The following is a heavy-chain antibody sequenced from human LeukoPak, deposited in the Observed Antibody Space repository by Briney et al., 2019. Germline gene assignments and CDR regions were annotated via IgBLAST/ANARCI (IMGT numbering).Heavy chain of an antibody. V-gene: IGHV3-30-3*01. CDR1: GFTFSSYA. D-gene: IGHD3-22*01. CDR2: ISYDGSNK. J-gene: IGHJ5*02. CDR3: ARGGYYDSSGLGGWFDP. Sequence: GGSLRLSCAASGFTFSSYAMHWVRQAPGKGLEWVAVISYDGSNKYYADSVKGRFTISRDNSKNTLYLQMNSLRAEDTAVYYCARGGYYDSSGLGGWFDPWGQGTLVTVSS.